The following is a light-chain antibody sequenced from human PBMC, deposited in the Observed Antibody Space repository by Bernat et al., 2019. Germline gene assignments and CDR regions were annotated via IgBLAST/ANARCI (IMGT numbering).Light chain of an antibody. CDR3: CSYTRWSSPYV. Sequence: QSALTQPASVSGSPGQSITISCTGTSSDIGAYNFVSWYQQHPGKAPKLMISDVSHRPSGVSNRFSGSKSGNTASLTISGLQAEDEADYYCCSYTRWSSPYVVGTGTKVTVL. V-gene: IGLV2-14*03. J-gene: IGLJ1*01. CDR1: SSDIGAYNF. CDR2: DVS.